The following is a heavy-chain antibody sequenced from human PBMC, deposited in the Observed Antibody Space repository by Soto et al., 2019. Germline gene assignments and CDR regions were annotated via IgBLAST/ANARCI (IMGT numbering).Heavy chain of an antibody. D-gene: IGHD3-3*01. CDR2: IVPMFGTA. V-gene: IGHV1-69*12. CDR1: GGTFGNSA. CDR3: ARDGDPQSAFWSGPLGGGTFDP. J-gene: IGHJ5*02. Sequence: QVQLVQSGAEVKKPGSSVNVSCKTSGGTFGNSAVTWVRQAPGQGLEWLGGIVPMFGTANYAQKFQGRVTITADESTITAYMELSSLNTDDTAVYYCARDGDPQSAFWSGPLGGGTFDPWGQGTLVPVSS.